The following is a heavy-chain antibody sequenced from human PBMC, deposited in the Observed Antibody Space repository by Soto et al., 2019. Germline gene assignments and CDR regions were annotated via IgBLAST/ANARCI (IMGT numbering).Heavy chain of an antibody. CDR2: ISSSSSYI. Sequence: GGSLRLSCAASGFTFSSYSMNWVRQAPGKGLEWVSSISSSSSYIYYADSVKGRFTISRDNAKNSLYLQMNSLRAEDTAVYYCARTGASGYDSWFDPWAQGSLVTVSS. J-gene: IGHJ5*02. CDR3: ARTGASGYDSWFDP. CDR1: GFTFSSYS. V-gene: IGHV3-21*01. D-gene: IGHD5-12*01.